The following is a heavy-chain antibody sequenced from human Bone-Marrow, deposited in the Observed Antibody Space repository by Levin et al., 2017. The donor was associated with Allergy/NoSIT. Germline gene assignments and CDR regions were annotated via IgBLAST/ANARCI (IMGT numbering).Heavy chain of an antibody. CDR2: ISSSGSTI. V-gene: IGHV3-48*03. Sequence: GGSLRLSCAASGFTFSSYEMNWVRQAPGKGLEWVSYISSSGSTIYYADSVKGRFTISRDNAKNSLYLQMNSLRAEDTAVYYCARDGIEEASLNYYGSGSYPDAFDIWGQGTMVTVSS. CDR3: ARDGIEEASLNYYGSGSYPDAFDI. D-gene: IGHD3-10*01. J-gene: IGHJ3*02. CDR1: GFTFSSYE.